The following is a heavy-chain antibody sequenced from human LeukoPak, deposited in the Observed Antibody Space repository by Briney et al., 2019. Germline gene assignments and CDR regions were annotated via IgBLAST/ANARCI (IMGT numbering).Heavy chain of an antibody. D-gene: IGHD3-22*01. V-gene: IGHV4-61*02. CDR3: ARARYYDSSELDL. Sequence: SETLSLTCTVSGGSISSGSYYWSWIRQPAGKGLEWIGRIYTSGSTNYNPSLKSRVTISVDTSKNQFSLKLSSVTAADTAVYYCARARYYDSSELDLWGQGTLVTVSS. CDR2: IYTSGST. CDR1: GGSISSGSYY. J-gene: IGHJ5*02.